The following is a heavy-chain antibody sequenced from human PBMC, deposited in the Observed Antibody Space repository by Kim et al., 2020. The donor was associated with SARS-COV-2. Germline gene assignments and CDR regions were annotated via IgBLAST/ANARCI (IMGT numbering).Heavy chain of an antibody. J-gene: IGHJ5*02. CDR1: GFTVSSNY. CDR2: IYSGGST. D-gene: IGHD6-6*01. V-gene: IGHV3-53*01. CDR3: ARALHETVPSSDP. Sequence: GGSLRLSCAASGFTVSSNYMSWVRQAPGKGLEWVSVIYSGGSTYYADSVKGRFTISRDNSKNTLYLQMNSLRAEDTAVYYCARALHETVPSSDPWGQGTLVTVSS.